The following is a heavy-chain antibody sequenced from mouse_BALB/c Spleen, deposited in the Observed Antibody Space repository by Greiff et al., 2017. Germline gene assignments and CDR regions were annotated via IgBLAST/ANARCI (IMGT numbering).Heavy chain of an antibody. CDR2: IYPGDGDT. Sequence: VQLQQSGAELVRPGSSVKISCKASGYAFSSYWMNWVKQRPGQGLEWIGQIYPGDGDTNYNGKFKGKATLTADKSSSTAYMQLSSLTSEDSAVYFCATMITCAYWGQGTLVTVSA. CDR3: ATMITCAY. V-gene: IGHV1-80*01. D-gene: IGHD2-4*01. CDR1: GYAFSSYW. J-gene: IGHJ3*01.